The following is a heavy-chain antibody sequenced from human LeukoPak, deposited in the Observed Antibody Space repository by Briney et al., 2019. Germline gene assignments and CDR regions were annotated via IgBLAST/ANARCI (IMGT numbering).Heavy chain of an antibody. CDR2: ISSSSTYI. J-gene: IGHJ4*02. V-gene: IGHV3-21*01. D-gene: IGHD3-16*01. CDR3: ARGPSWGYSDY. CDR1: GFTVSSFS. Sequence: KSGGSLRLSCASSGFTVSSFSMNWVRQAPGEGLEWVSCISSSSTYIYYADSVKGRFTISRDNAKNSLYLQMNSLRAEDTAVYYCARGPSWGYSDYWGQGTLVTVSS.